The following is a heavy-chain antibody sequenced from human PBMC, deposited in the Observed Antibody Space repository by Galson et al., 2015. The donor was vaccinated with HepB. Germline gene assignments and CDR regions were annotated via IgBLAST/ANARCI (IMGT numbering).Heavy chain of an antibody. CDR1: GFTFSTYS. Sequence: SLRLSCAASGFTFSTYSMNWVRQAPGKGLEWVSYISSSSSSTIYYADSVKGRFTISRDNAKNSLYLQMYSLRAEDTAVYYCARDESESISGVVSIPVSWGQGTMVTVSS. J-gene: IGHJ5*02. CDR3: ARDESESISGVVSIPVS. CDR2: ISSSSSSTI. V-gene: IGHV3-48*01. D-gene: IGHD3-3*01.